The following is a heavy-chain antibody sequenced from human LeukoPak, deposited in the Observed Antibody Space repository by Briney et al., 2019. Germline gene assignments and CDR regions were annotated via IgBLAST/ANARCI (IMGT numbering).Heavy chain of an antibody. CDR1: GGSITSTNY. D-gene: IGHD4-11*01. V-gene: IGHV4-4*02. Sequence: SGTLSLTCGVSGGSITSTNYWTWVRQPPGKGLEWIGEVGLQGSTNYNPALMGRVAISVDMSENHISLQLTSVTAADTAVYYCAKDLDYTTYGYYFDYWGQGTLVTVSS. CDR2: VGLQGST. J-gene: IGHJ4*02. CDR3: AKDLDYTTYGYYFDY.